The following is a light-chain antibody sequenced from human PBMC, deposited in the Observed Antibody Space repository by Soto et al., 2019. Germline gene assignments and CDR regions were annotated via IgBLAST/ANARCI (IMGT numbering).Light chain of an antibody. V-gene: IGKV1-33*01. CDR3: QQYENLPT. J-gene: IGKJ5*01. Sequence: IRMTHSPSSFSASTGEXXXXXXQASQNINNYLNWYQQKPGRAPKLLIYDASNLEAGVPSRFRGSGSGTDFTFTISRLQPEDIATYYCQQYENLPTFGQGTRLEI. CDR1: QNINNY. CDR2: DAS.